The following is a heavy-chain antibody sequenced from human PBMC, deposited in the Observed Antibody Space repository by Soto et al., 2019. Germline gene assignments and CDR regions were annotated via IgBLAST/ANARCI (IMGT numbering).Heavy chain of an antibody. Sequence: QVQLVQSGAEVKKPGASVKVSCKASGYTFTSYGFSWVRQAPGQGLEWMGWISANNGNTNYAQKLQGRVTMTTGTPTSAAYMELRSLRSDDTAVYYGARDERYSSGWFFDYWGQGTLVTVSS. CDR2: ISANNGNT. CDR3: ARDERYSSGWFFDY. CDR1: GYTFTSYG. J-gene: IGHJ4*02. D-gene: IGHD6-19*01. V-gene: IGHV1-18*01.